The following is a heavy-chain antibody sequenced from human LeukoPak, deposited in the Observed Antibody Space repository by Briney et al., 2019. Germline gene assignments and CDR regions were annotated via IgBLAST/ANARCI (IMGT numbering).Heavy chain of an antibody. CDR3: ARIAAMLRGDYSFYYMEV. J-gene: IGHJ6*03. Sequence: HPGGSLRLSCAASGFTFDDYAMHWVRQAPGKGLEWVSGITWNSDSIDYADSVKGRFTISRDNAKNSLYLQMNSLRAEDTAVFFCARIAAMLRGDYSFYYMEVWGKGTTVTISS. V-gene: IGHV3-9*01. CDR1: GFTFDDYA. D-gene: IGHD3-10*01. CDR2: ITWNSDSI.